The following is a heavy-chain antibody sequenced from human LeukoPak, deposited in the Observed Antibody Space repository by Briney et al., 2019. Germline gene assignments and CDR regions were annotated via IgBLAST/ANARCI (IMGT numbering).Heavy chain of an antibody. J-gene: IGHJ3*02. V-gene: IGHV3-30*04. CDR3: AREPLRTWHSSGFREAFDI. D-gene: IGHD3-22*01. CDR1: GFTFSSYA. CDR2: ISYDGSNK. Sequence: GGSLRLSCAASGFTFSSYAMRWVRQAPGKGLEWVAVISYDGSNKYYADSVKGRFTISRDNSKNTLYLQMNSLRAEDTAVYYCAREPLRTWHSSGFREAFDIWGQGTMVTVSS.